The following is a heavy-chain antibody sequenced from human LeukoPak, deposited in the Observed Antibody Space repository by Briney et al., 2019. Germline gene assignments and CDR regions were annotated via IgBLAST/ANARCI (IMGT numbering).Heavy chain of an antibody. CDR3: AKLYDSSGYSTTFDY. CDR2: ISGSGGST. V-gene: IGHV3-23*01. CDR1: GFTFSTYW. D-gene: IGHD3-22*01. J-gene: IGHJ4*02. Sequence: PGGSQRLSCAASGFTFSTYWMSWVRQAPGKGLEWVSAISGSGGSTYYADSVKGRFTISRDNSKNTLYLQMNSLRAEDTAVYYCAKLYDSSGYSTTFDYWGQGTLVTVSS.